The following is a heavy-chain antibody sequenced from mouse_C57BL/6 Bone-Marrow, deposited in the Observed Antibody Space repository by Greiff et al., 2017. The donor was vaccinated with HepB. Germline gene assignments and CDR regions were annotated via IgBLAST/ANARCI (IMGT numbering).Heavy chain of an antibody. J-gene: IGHJ2*01. CDR2: ISSGSSTI. D-gene: IGHD4-1*01. Sequence: DVMLVESGGGLVKPGGSLKLSCAASGFTFSDYGMHWVRQAPEKGLEWVAYISSGSSTIYYADTVKGRFTISRDNAKNTLFLQMTSLRSEDTAMYYCARKTGPFFDYWGQGTTLTVSS. V-gene: IGHV5-17*01. CDR1: GFTFSDYG. CDR3: ARKTGPFFDY.